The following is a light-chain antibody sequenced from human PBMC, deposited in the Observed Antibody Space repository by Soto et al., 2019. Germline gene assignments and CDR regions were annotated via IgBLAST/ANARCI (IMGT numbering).Light chain of an antibody. Sequence: EIVLTQSPATLSLSPGEGATLSCRASQSVSSYLAWYQQKPGQAPRFLIYDTSIRASGIPARFSGSGAGTDFTLTISSLDPEDFAVYYCQQRSNRPLTFGQGTRLEIK. CDR3: QQRSNRPLT. CDR2: DTS. CDR1: QSVSSY. V-gene: IGKV3-11*01. J-gene: IGKJ5*01.